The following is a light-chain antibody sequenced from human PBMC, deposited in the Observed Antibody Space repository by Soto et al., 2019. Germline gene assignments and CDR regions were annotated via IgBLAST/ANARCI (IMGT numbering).Light chain of an antibody. CDR2: GAS. CDR1: QSVTNN. CDR3: QQYNNWPRT. V-gene: IGKV3-15*01. J-gene: IGKJ1*01. Sequence: EIVMTQSPATLSVSPGERVTLSCRASQSVTNNLAWYQQKPGQAPRLLIYGASTRATGIPDRFSGSGSGTEFTLTISCLQSEDFALYYCQQYNNWPRTFGQGTKVEI.